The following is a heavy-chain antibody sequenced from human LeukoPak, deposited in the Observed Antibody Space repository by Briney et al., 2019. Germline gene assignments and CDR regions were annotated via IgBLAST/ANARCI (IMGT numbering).Heavy chain of an antibody. V-gene: IGHV1-46*01. J-gene: IGHJ5*02. CDR1: GYIFTDYY. CDR3: ARRTTVNWFDP. Sequence: ASVKVSCKASGYIFTDYYIHWVRQAPGQGLEWMGVINPNGGGTSYAQKFQGRVTMTRDTSTSTVYMELSSLRSEDTAVYYCARRTTVNWFDPWGQGTLVTVSS. CDR2: INPNGGGT. D-gene: IGHD1-1*01.